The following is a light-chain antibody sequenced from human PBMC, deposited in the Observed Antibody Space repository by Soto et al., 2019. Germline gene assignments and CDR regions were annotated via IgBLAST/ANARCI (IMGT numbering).Light chain of an antibody. Sequence: QAVVTQEPSLTVSPGGTVTLTCGSSPGAVTSGHYPYWFQQKPGQAPKTLIYDTTDKHSWTPARFSGSLLGGKAALTLSGAQTEDEADYYCLLSYSGARVFGGGTKVTV. CDR3: LLSYSGARV. CDR1: PGAVTSGHY. V-gene: IGLV7-46*01. J-gene: IGLJ2*01. CDR2: DTT.